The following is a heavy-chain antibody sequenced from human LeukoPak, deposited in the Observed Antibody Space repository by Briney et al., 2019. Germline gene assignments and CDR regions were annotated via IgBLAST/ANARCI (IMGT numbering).Heavy chain of an antibody. J-gene: IGHJ4*02. V-gene: IGHV3-7*03. D-gene: IGHD3-22*01. CDR1: GFVFSDYW. Sequence: GGSLRLSCAASGFVFSDYWMTWVRQTPRKGLEWVANVKQDGSEKDYVDSVKGRFTISRDNAKNSLYLQMNSLRAEDTGVYYCARGTDLDASGYVDYWGQRTLVTVSS. CDR2: VKQDGSEK. CDR3: ARGTDLDASGYVDY.